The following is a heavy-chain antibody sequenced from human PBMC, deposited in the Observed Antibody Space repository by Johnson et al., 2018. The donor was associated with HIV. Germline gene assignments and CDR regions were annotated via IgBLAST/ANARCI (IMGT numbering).Heavy chain of an antibody. CDR3: ARDRYCSGGSCYLRSRADAFDI. CDR1: GFTFSDYY. J-gene: IGHJ3*02. V-gene: IGHV3-11*04. Sequence: QVQLVESGGGVVKPGGSLRLSCAASGFTFSDYYMSWIRQAPGKGLEWVSYIRSSGSPIYYADSVKGRFTISRDNAKNSLYLQMNSLTAEETAVYYCARDRYCSGGSCYLRSRADAFDIWGQGTMVTVSS. D-gene: IGHD2-15*01. CDR2: IRSSGSPI.